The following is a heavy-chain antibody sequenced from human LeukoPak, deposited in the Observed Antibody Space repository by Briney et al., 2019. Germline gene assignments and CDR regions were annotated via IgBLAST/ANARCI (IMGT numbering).Heavy chain of an antibody. Sequence: PGGSLRLSCAASGFNFSNYAMHWVRQAPGKGLEWVAFIRHDESNKHYADSVKGRFTISRDNSKNTLYLQMNSLRAEDTAVYYCAKVSHTGYFDYWGQGTLVTVSS. J-gene: IGHJ4*02. CDR1: GFNFSNYA. CDR3: AKVSHTGYFDY. CDR2: IRHDESNK. D-gene: IGHD2-8*02. V-gene: IGHV3-30*02.